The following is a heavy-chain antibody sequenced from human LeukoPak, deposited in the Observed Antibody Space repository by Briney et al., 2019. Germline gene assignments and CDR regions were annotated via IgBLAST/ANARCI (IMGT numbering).Heavy chain of an antibody. V-gene: IGHV7-4-1*02. J-gene: IGHJ4*02. Sequence: EASEKVSCKASGYTFRSYAMNWVRQAPGQALEWMGWINTNTGNPTYAQGFTGRFVFSLDTSVSTAYLQIRSLKAEDTAVYYCARGGIGDPLRGDYWGQGTLVTVSS. D-gene: IGHD3-16*01. CDR1: GYTFRSYA. CDR2: INTNTGNP. CDR3: ARGGIGDPLRGDY.